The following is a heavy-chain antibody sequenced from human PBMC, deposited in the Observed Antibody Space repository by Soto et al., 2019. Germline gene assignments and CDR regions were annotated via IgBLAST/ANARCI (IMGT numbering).Heavy chain of an antibody. D-gene: IGHD3-10*01. J-gene: IGHJ1*01. V-gene: IGHV3-30*03. CDR1: GFTFSSHG. Sequence: QVQLVESGGGVVQPEKSLRLSCAASGFTFSSHGMHWVRQAPGKGLEWVAVISFDGTNKYYADSVKGRFTISRDNYKNTLYLQMNSLRAEDTAVYYCASRGPAGTYWAPSFQHWGQGTLVTVS. CDR3: ASRGPAGTYWAPSFQH. CDR2: ISFDGTNK.